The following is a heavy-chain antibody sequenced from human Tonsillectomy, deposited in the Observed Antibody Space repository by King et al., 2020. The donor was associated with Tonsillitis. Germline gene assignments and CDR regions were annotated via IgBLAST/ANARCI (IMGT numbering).Heavy chain of an antibody. CDR1: GYTFTSYY. CDR2: INPSGGST. CDR3: AIAGTTVAFDI. V-gene: IGHV1-46*03. J-gene: IGHJ3*02. D-gene: IGHD1-7*01. Sequence: QLVQSGAEVKKPGASVKVSCKASGYTFTSYYMHWVRQAPGQGLEWTGIINPSGGSTSYAQKFQGRVTMTRETSTSTGYMELSSLGSEDTAVYYCAIAGTTVAFDIWGQGTMVTVSS.